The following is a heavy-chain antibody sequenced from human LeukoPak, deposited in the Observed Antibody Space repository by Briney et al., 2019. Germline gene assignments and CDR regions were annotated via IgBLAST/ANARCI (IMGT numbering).Heavy chain of an antibody. J-gene: IGHJ4*02. CDR1: GYTFTSYD. CDR2: MNPNSGNT. CDR3: ARHGYDFWSGYSVFDY. Sequence: ASVKVSCKASGYTFTSYDINWVRQATGQGLEWMGWMNPNSGNTGYAQKFQGRVTITRNTSISTAYMELSSLRSEDTAVYYCARHGYDFWSGYSVFDYWGQGTLVTVCS. V-gene: IGHV1-8*03. D-gene: IGHD3-3*01.